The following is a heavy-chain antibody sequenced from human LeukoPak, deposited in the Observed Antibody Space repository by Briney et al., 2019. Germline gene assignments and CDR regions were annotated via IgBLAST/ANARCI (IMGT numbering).Heavy chain of an antibody. V-gene: IGHV3-7*03. D-gene: IGHD6-19*01. CDR2: IKQDGSEK. J-gene: IGHJ3*02. CDR3: ARGVQWLVRSDAFDI. Sequence: GGSLRLSCAASGFTFSSYWMSWVRQAPGKGLEWVANIKQDGSEKYYVDSVKGRFTISRDNAKNSLYLQMNSLRAEDTAVYYCARGVQWLVRSDAFDIWGQGTMVTVSS. CDR1: GFTFSSYW.